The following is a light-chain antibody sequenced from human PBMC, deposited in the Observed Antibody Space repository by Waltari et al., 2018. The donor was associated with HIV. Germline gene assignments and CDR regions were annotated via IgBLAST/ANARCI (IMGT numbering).Light chain of an antibody. CDR3: SSYTSSSTKV. V-gene: IGLV2-14*03. J-gene: IGLJ2*01. CDR1: SSDIDGYNY. CDR2: DVS. Sequence: QSALTQPASVSGSPGQSITISCTGTSSDIDGYNYVPWYQQHPGKAPKPMIYDVSNRPSGLSNRFSGSKSGNTASLTISGLQAEDEADYYCSSYTSSSTKVFGGGTKLTVL.